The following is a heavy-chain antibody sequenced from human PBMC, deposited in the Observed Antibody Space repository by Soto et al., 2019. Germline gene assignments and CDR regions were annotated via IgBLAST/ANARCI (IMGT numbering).Heavy chain of an antibody. J-gene: IGHJ6*03. CDR2: IKSKTDGGTT. Sequence: GGSLRLSCAASGFTFSNAWMSWVRQAPGKGLEWVGRIKSKTDGGTTDYAAPVKGRFTISRDDSKNTLYLQMNSLKTEDTAVYYCTAQDTQSYYYYYMDVWGKGTTVTVSS. CDR3: TAQDTQSYYYYYMDV. V-gene: IGHV3-15*01. CDR1: GFTFSNAW.